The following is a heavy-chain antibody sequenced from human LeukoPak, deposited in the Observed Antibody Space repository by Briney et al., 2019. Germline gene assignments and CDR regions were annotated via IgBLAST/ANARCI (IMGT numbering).Heavy chain of an antibody. CDR1: GFTFSCCS. J-gene: IGHJ4*02. CDR3: ATGYGGAIDY. CDR2: ISSISSYI. V-gene: IGHV3-21*01. Sequence: PGGSLRLSCAASGFTFSCCSMNWVRQAPGKGLEWVSSISSISSYIYYADSVKGRFTISRDNAKNSLYLQMNSLRAEDTAVYYCATGYGGAIDYWGQGTLVTVSS. D-gene: IGHD4-23*01.